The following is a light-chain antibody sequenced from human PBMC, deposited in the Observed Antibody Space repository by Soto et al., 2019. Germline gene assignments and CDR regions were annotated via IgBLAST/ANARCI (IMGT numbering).Light chain of an antibody. CDR1: QSLLRSDGKSS. CDR3: MQRIQLPET. J-gene: IGKJ2*01. CDR2: GAS. V-gene: IGKV2D-29*02. Sequence: DIVMTQTPLSLSVSPGQPASISCKSSQSLLRSDGKSSLYWYLQKPGQSPQLLIYGASTRLSGVPDRFSGSGSGTDFTLEISRVEAEDVGVYYCMQRIQLPETFGQGTKLEIK.